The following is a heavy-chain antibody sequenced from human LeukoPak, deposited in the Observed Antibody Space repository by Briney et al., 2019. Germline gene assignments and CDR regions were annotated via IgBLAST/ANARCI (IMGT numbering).Heavy chain of an antibody. V-gene: IGHV3-7*01. CDR3: ATYTHWVAGDV. J-gene: IGHJ6*02. D-gene: IGHD3-16*01. CDR1: GFTFSDSW. Sequence: GGSLRLSCAASGFTFSDSWMSWVRQAPGKGLEWVANMNQDGSAKGYVDSVKGRFTISRDNARNSLYLQMSSLRPEGTAVYYCATYTHWVAGDVWGQGTTVTASS. CDR2: MNQDGSAK.